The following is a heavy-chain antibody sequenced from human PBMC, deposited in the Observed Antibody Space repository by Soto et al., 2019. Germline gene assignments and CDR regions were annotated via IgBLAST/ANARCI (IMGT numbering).Heavy chain of an antibody. D-gene: IGHD3-10*01. J-gene: IGHJ6*02. CDR1: GGTFNNYA. CDR3: ASVDGTLVRGGSSSPYEMDV. CDR2: IIPTFGTG. V-gene: IGHV1-69*01. Sequence: QVLLVQSGPEVKKPGSSVNVSCKASGGTFNNYAINWVRQAPGKGLEWMGGIIPTFGTGNHAQKFQGRATITADESTMSAYMDPNSMRSEDTAIYYCASVDGTLVRGGSSSPYEMDVWGQGKTVIVSS.